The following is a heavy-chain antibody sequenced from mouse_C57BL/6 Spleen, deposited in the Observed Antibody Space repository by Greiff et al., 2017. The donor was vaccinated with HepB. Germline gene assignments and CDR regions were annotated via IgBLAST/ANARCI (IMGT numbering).Heavy chain of an antibody. CDR1: GYTFTDYN. Sequence: VQLQQSGPELVKPGASVKMSCKASGYTFTDYNMHWVKQSHGKSLEWIGYINPNNGGTSYNQKFKGKATLTVNKSSSTAYMELRSLTSEDSAVYYCARERDYYYGFDYWGQGTTLTVSS. D-gene: IGHD1-1*01. J-gene: IGHJ2*01. CDR2: INPNNGGT. CDR3: ARERDYYYGFDY. V-gene: IGHV1-22*01.